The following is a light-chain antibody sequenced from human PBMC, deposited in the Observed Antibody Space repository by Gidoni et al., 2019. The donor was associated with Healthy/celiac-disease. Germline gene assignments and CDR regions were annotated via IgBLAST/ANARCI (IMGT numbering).Light chain of an antibody. CDR2: GAS. V-gene: IGKV3-20*01. CDR3: QQYCSSPSLT. Sequence: EIVLTQSPGTLSLSPGERATLSCRASQSVSSSYLAWYQQKPGQAPRLLIYGASSRATGLPDRCSGSGSGTDFTIIISRLEPEDFAVYYCQQYCSSPSLTFGGGTKVEIK. CDR1: QSVSSSY. J-gene: IGKJ4*01.